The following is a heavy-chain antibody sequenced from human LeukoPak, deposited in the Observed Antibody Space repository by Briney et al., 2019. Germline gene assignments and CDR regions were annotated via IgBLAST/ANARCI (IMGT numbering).Heavy chain of an antibody. CDR2: IYYSGST. CDR1: GGSISSSSYY. CDR3: ASWPADIVVVVAARLTGADAFDI. D-gene: IGHD2-15*01. J-gene: IGHJ3*02. Sequence: PSETLSLTCTVSGGSISSSSYYWGWIRQPPGKGLEWIGSIYYSGSTYYNPSLKRRVTISVDTSKNQFSLKLSSVTAADTAVYYCASWPADIVVVVAARLTGADAFDIWGQGTMVTVSS. V-gene: IGHV4-39*01.